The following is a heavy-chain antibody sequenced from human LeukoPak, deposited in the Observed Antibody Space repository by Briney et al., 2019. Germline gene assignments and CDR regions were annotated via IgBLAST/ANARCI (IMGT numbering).Heavy chain of an antibody. D-gene: IGHD2-2*01. Sequence: GGSLRLSCAASGFTFSSYSMNWVRQAPGKGLEWVSSIGSSSSYIYYADSVKGRFSISRDNAKNSLYLQMNSLRAEDTALYYCAKDMGEDIVVVPVYGMDVWGQGTTVTVSS. J-gene: IGHJ6*02. CDR2: IGSSSSYI. V-gene: IGHV3-21*04. CDR3: AKDMGEDIVVVPVYGMDV. CDR1: GFTFSSYS.